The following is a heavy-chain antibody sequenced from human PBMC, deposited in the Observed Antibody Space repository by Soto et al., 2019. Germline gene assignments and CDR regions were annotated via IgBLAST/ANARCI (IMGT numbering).Heavy chain of an antibody. J-gene: IGHJ6*02. Sequence: ASVKVSCKASGYTFTGYYVHWVREAPGQGLEWMGWINPETGGTSYAQKFQGRVTLSRDTSINTAYLEVSRLRFDDAAVYFCARERYQVLSDGMDVWGQGTTVIVSS. CDR2: INPETGGT. CDR1: GYTFTGYY. CDR3: ARERYQVLSDGMDV. V-gene: IGHV1-2*02. D-gene: IGHD2-2*01.